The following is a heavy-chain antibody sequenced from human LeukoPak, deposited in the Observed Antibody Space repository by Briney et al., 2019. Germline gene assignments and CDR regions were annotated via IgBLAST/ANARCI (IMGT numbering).Heavy chain of an antibody. V-gene: IGHV1-18*01. Sequence: ASVKVSCKASGYTFTSYGINWVRQAPGQGLEWMGWISAYNGNTNYAQKLQGRVTMTTDTSTSTAYMELRSLRSDDTAVYYCARGRLATVVTPSISADFDYWGQGTLVTVSS. CDR2: ISAYNGNT. D-gene: IGHD4-23*01. CDR3: ARGRLATVVTPSISADFDY. CDR1: GYTFTSYG. J-gene: IGHJ4*02.